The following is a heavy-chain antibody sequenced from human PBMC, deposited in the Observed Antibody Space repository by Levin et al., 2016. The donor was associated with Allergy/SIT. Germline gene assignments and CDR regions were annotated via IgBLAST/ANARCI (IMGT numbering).Heavy chain of an antibody. CDR1: GYTFTSYY. CDR2: IKSSGGDT. Sequence: ASVKVSCKASGYTFTSYYMHWVRQAPGQGLEWMGLIKSSGGDTIYAQRFQGRVTMTRDSSTSTVYMELSSLRSEDTAVYYCARGDGSYYYAMDVWGQGTTVTVSS. D-gene: IGHD3-10*01. V-gene: IGHV1-46*01. CDR3: ARGDGSYYYAMDV. J-gene: IGHJ6*02.